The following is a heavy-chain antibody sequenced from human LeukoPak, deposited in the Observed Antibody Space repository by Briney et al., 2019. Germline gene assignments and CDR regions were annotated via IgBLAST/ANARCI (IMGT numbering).Heavy chain of an antibody. CDR2: IRYDGGNK. J-gene: IGHJ5*02. Sequence: GGSLRLSCAASGFTFSSYGMHWVRQAPGKGLEWVAFIRYDGGNKYYADSVKGRFTISRDNSKNTLYLQMNSLRAEDTAVYYCAKDYDVVPAAAPEFDPWGQGTLVTVSS. D-gene: IGHD2-2*01. CDR1: GFTFSSYG. CDR3: AKDYDVVPAAAPEFDP. V-gene: IGHV3-30*02.